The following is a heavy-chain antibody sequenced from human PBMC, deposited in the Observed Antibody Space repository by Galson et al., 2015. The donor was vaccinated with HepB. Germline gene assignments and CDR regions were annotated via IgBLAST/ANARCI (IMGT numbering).Heavy chain of an antibody. Sequence: SLRLSCAASGFTFSSYSMNWVRQAPGKGLEWVSYISSSSSTIYYADSVKGRFTISRDNAKNSLYLQMNSLRDEDTAVYYCARDPEDSSSWYGFDYWGQGTLVTVSS. CDR2: ISSSSSTI. CDR3: ARDPEDSSSWYGFDY. CDR1: GFTFSSYS. D-gene: IGHD6-13*01. J-gene: IGHJ4*02. V-gene: IGHV3-48*02.